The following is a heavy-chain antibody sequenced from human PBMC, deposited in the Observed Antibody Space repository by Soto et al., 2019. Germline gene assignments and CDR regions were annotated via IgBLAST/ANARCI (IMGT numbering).Heavy chain of an antibody. V-gene: IGHV1-69*13. CDR2: IIPIFGTA. J-gene: IGHJ6*02. CDR3: ARDQLLTYYCYYGMEV. CDR1: GGTFSSYA. D-gene: IGHD2-2*01. Sequence: GASVKVSCKASGGTFSSYAISWVRQAPGQGLEWMGGIIPIFGTANYAQKFQGRVTITADESTSTAYMELSSLRSEDTAVYYCARDQLLTYYCYYGMEVWGRGTTIAVSS.